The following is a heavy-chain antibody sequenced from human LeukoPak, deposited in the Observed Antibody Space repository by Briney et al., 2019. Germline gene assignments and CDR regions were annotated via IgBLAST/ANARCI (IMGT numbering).Heavy chain of an antibody. D-gene: IGHD2-2*02. CDR1: GYTFTGYY. Sequence: ASVKVSCKASGYTFTGYYTHWVRQAPGQGLEWMGWINPNSGGTNYAQKFQGRVTMTRDTSISTAYMELSRLRSDDTAVYYCASGIVVVPAAIDGYYYYGMDVWGQGTTVTVSS. CDR2: INPNSGGT. V-gene: IGHV1-2*02. CDR3: ASGIVVVPAAIDGYYYYGMDV. J-gene: IGHJ6*02.